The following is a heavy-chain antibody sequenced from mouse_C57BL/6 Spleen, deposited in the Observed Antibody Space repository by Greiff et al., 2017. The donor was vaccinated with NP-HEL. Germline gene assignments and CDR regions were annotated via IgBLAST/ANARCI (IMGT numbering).Heavy chain of an antibody. Sequence: QVQLQQSGAELARPGASVKLSCKASGYTFTSYGISWVKQRTGQGLEWIGEIYPRSGNTYYNEKFKGKAALTADKSSSTAYMELRSLTSEDSAVYFCARWWGKGYFDVWGTGTTVTVSS. J-gene: IGHJ1*03. V-gene: IGHV1-81*01. CDR1: GYTFTSYG. CDR3: ARWWGKGYFDV. CDR2: IYPRSGNT. D-gene: IGHD1-1*02.